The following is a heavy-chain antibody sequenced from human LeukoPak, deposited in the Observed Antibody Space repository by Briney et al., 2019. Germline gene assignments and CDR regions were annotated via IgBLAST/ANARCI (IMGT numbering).Heavy chain of an antibody. D-gene: IGHD3-10*01. CDR3: ARGSRRYYGSGSYFPY. V-gene: IGHV4-34*01. CDR1: GGPFNGYY. CDR2: INHSGST. Sequence: PSETLSLTCAVYGGPFNGYYWSWIRQPPAKGLEWIGEINHSGSTNYNPSLKSRVTISVDTSKNQFSLKLSSVTAADTAVYYCARGSRRYYGSGSYFPYWGQGTLVTVSS. J-gene: IGHJ4*02.